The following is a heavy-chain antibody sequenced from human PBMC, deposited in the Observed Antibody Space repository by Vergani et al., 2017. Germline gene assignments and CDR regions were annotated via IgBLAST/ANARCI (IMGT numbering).Heavy chain of an antibody. CDR2: TWYDGNNK. V-gene: IGHV3-33*01. Sequence: VQLLESGGDLVQPGGPLRLSCAASGFTFNQYGMHWVRQAPGKGLEWVAVTWYDGNNKQYADSVKGRFTISRDNSKSTMYLQMNSLRDEDTGVYYCARDLRLLYNRFDPWGQGTLVTVSS. J-gene: IGHJ5*02. CDR3: ARDLRLLYNRFDP. CDR1: GFTFNQYG. D-gene: IGHD1-14*01.